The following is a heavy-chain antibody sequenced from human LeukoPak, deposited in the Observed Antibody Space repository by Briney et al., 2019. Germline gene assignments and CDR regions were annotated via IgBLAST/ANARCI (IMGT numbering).Heavy chain of an antibody. Sequence: ASETLSLTCAVYGGSFSGYYWSWIRQPPGKGLEWIGEINHSGSTNYNPSLKSRVTISVDTSKNQFSLKLSSVTAADTAVYYCARHKPQHRSRWLQTGSWFDPWGQGTLVTVSS. CDR2: INHSGST. CDR1: GGSFSGYY. CDR3: ARHKPQHRSRWLQTGSWFDP. D-gene: IGHD5-24*01. V-gene: IGHV4-34*01. J-gene: IGHJ5*02.